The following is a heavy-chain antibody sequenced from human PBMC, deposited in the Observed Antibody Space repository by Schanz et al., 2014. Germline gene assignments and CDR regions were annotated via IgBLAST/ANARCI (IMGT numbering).Heavy chain of an antibody. V-gene: IGHV1-8*01. CDR2: MNPNSGNT. D-gene: IGHD3-9*01. CDR3: ARVQDDILTGSEYYYGMDV. Sequence: QVQLVQSGTQVKKPGASVKVSCKASGYNITSNDVTWVRQATGQGLEWMGWMNPNSGNTGYAQKFQGRVTMTRNTSISTAYMELSSLRSDDTAVYYCARVQDDILTGSEYYYGMDVWGQGTTVTVSS. CDR1: GYNITSND. J-gene: IGHJ6*02.